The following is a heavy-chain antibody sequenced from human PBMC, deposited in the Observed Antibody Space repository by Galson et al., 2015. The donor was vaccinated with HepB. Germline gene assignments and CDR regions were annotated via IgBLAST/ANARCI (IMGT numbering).Heavy chain of an antibody. CDR3: ARAPAVPPFSGDYYYGMDV. J-gene: IGHJ6*02. V-gene: IGHV3-30-3*01. D-gene: IGHD3-10*01. Sequence: SLRLSCAASGFTFSSYAMHWVRQAPGKGLEWVAVISYDGSNKYYADSVKGRFTISRDNSKNTLYLQMNSLRAEDTAVYYCARAPAVPPFSGDYYYGMDVWGQGTTVTVSS. CDR1: GFTFSSYA. CDR2: ISYDGSNK.